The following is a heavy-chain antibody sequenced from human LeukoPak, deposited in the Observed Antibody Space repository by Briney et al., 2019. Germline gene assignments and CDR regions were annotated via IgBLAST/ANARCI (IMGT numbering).Heavy chain of an antibody. J-gene: IGHJ6*02. V-gene: IGHV3-30*18. D-gene: IGHD6-13*01. CDR3: AKEVGDSSSWSPTHYGMDV. CDR2: ISYDGSNK. Sequence: PGGSLRLSCTASGFTFNTYGMHWVRQAPGKGLEWVAVISYDGSNKYYADSVKGRFTISRDNSKNTLYLQMNSLRAEDTAVYYCAKEVGDSSSWSPTHYGMDVWGQGTTVTVSS. CDR1: GFTFNTYG.